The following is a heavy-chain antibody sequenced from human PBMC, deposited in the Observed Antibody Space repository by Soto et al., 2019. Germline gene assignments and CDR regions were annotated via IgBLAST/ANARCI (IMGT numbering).Heavy chain of an antibody. CDR3: ASSELLLWFGESKGGEYFQH. J-gene: IGHJ1*01. Sequence: SQTLSLTCAISGDSVSSNSAAWTWIRQSPSRGLEFLGRTYYRSRWFTDYAISVKSRITIDPDTSTSTAYMELRSLRSDDTAVCYCASSELLLWFGESKGGEYFQHWGQGTLVTVSS. CDR2: TYYRSRWFT. CDR1: GDSVSSNSAA. D-gene: IGHD3-10*01. V-gene: IGHV6-1*01.